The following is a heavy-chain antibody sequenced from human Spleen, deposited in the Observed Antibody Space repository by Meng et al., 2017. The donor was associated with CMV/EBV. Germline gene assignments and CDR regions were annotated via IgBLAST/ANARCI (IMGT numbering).Heavy chain of an antibody. V-gene: IGHV3-53*01. J-gene: IGHJ3*01. CDR3: ARENQFNTFDF. CDR1: GLTVSSNY. Sequence: GGSLRLSCAASGLTVSSNYMTWVRQAPGKGLEWVSVIYIGGSTYYADSVKGRLTISRDNSKNTLYLQMNSLRAEDTAVYYCARENQFNTFDFWGQGTVVTVSS. D-gene: IGHD1-14*01. CDR2: IYIGGST.